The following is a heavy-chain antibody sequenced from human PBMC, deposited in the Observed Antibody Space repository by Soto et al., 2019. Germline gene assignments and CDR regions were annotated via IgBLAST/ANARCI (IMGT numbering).Heavy chain of an antibody. CDR3: VRVANGGLFDI. V-gene: IGHV4-59*01. J-gene: IGHJ4*02. CDR1: Y. D-gene: IGHD2-15*01. CDR2: IHYTGTT. Sequence: YCALFRQPPGKRLEWIGYIHYTGTTNHNPSLRGRVTMSVDTSNNQFSLKLSSVTAADTALYYCVRVANGGLFDIWGQGNMVTVSS.